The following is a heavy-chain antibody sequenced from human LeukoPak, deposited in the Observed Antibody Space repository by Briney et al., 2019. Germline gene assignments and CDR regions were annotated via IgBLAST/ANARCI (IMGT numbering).Heavy chain of an antibody. CDR2: ISGSGGST. D-gene: IGHD3-22*01. V-gene: IGHV3-23*01. CDR1: GFTFSNCD. CDR3: ARDDRGSLDY. J-gene: IGHJ4*02. Sequence: PGGSLRLSCAASGFTFSNCDMSWVRQAPGKGLEWVSGISGSGGSTYYADSVKGRFTISRDNSKNTLYLQMNSLRAEDTALYYCARDDRGSLDYWGQGTLVTVSS.